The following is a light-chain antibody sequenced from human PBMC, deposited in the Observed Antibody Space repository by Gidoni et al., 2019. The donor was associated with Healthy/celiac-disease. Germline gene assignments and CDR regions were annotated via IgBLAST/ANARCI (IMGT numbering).Light chain of an antibody. J-gene: IGKJ1*01. Sequence: IQMTQSPSSLSASVGDRGTITCRASQSISSDLNWYQQKPGKAPKLLIYAASSLQSGVPARFRGSGSGTDFTLTISSLQPEDCATYYCQQSYSTPRTVGQGTKVEIK. CDR3: QQSYSTPRT. CDR1: QSISSD. CDR2: AAS. V-gene: IGKV1-39*01.